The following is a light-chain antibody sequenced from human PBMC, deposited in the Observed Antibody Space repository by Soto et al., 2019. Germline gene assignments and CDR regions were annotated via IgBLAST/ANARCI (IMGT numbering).Light chain of an antibody. CDR3: TSYTSDSTEV. V-gene: IGLV2-14*01. J-gene: IGLJ1*01. CDR1: SSDVGDYNY. CDR2: EVS. Sequence: QSALAQPASVSGSPGQSITISCTGTSSDVGDYNYVSWYQHHPGRAPKLIIYEVSNRPSGISNRFSGSKSGNTASLTTSGLQAEDEADYYCTSYTSDSTEVLGNGTKVTVL.